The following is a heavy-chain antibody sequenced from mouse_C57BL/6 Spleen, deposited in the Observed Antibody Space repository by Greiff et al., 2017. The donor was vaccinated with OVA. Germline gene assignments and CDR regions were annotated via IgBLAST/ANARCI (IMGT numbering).Heavy chain of an antibody. CDR3: AREGSL. Sequence: EVQLQESGPGLVKPSQSLSLTCSVTGYSITSGYYWNWIRQFPGNKLEWMGYISYDGSNNYNPSLKNRISITRDTSKNQFFLKLNSVTTEDTATYYCAREGSLWGQGTSVTVSS. CDR1: GYSITSGYY. V-gene: IGHV3-6*01. J-gene: IGHJ4*01. CDR2: ISYDGSN. D-gene: IGHD6-1*01.